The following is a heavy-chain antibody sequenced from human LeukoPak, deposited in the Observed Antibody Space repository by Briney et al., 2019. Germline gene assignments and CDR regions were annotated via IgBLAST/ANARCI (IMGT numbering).Heavy chain of an antibody. V-gene: IGHV3-33*01. Sequence: GGSLRLSCAASGFTFSNYGMHWVCQAPGKGLEWVAVIWYDGSNKYYADSVKGGFTISRDTPKNTLYLQMNSLRAEDTAVYYCARDRSVRYFDYWGQGALVTVSS. CDR3: ARDRSVRYFDY. D-gene: IGHD2-15*01. CDR1: GFTFSNYG. CDR2: IWYDGSNK. J-gene: IGHJ4*02.